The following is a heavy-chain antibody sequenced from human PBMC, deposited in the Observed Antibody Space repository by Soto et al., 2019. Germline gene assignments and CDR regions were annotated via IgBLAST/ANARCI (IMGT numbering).Heavy chain of an antibody. CDR3: ARGTTVTTFYSYYYYMDV. D-gene: IGHD4-17*01. Sequence: GGSLRLSCAAPGFTFSSYWMSWVRQAPGKGLEWVANIKEDGSETYYVDSVKGRFIVSRDNANNSLYLQMNSLRAEDSAVYFCARGTTVTTFYSYYYYMDVWGKGTTVTVSS. CDR1: GFTFSSYW. V-gene: IGHV3-7*01. CDR2: IKEDGSET. J-gene: IGHJ6*03.